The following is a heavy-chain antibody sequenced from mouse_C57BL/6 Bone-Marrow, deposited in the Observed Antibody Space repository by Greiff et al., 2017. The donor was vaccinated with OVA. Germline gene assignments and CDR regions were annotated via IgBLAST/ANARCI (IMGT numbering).Heavy chain of an antibody. CDR3: AKGGSNYWFAY. V-gene: IGHV2-4*01. CDR1: GFSLTSYG. J-gene: IGHJ3*01. Sequence: QVQLKQSGPGLVQPSQSLSITCTVSGFSLTSYGVHWVRQPPGKGLEWLGVIWSGGSTDYNAAFISRLSISKDNSKSQVFFKMNSLQADDTAIYYCAKGGSNYWFAYWGQGTLVTVSA. D-gene: IGHD2-5*01. CDR2: IWSGGST.